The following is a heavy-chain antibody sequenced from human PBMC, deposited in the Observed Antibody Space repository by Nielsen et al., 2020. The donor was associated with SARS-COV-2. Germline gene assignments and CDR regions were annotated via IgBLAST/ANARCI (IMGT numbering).Heavy chain of an antibody. Sequence: WVRQAPGQGLEWMGIINPSGGSTSYAQKFQGRVTMTRDTSTSTVYMELSSLRSEDTAVYYCARDQPPYYDSSGHYFAYWGQGTLVTVSS. D-gene: IGHD3-22*01. CDR3: ARDQPPYYDSSGHYFAY. J-gene: IGHJ4*02. V-gene: IGHV1-46*01. CDR2: INPSGGST.